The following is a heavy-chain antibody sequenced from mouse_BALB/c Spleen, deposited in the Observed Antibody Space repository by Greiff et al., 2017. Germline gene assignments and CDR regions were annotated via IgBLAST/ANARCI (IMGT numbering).Heavy chain of an antibody. V-gene: IGHV1-4*01. Sequence: VNVVESGAELARPGASVKMSCKASGYTFTSYTMHWVKQRPGQGLEWIGYINPSSGYTNYNQKFKDKATLTADKSSSTAYMQLSSLTSEDSAVYYCARSGYGNYGNFDYWGQGTTLTVSS. D-gene: IGHD2-1*01. CDR2: INPSSGYT. CDR3: ARSGYGNYGNFDY. CDR1: GYTFTSYT. J-gene: IGHJ2*01.